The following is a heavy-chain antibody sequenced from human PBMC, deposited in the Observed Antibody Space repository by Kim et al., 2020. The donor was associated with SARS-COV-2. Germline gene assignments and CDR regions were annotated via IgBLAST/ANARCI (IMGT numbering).Heavy chain of an antibody. J-gene: IGHJ4*02. D-gene: IGHD2-2*01. CDR3: ARTCSTSCPGGDY. V-gene: IGHV3-21*01. Sequence: YADSVKGRFTISRDNAKNSLYLQMNSLRAEDTAVYYCARTCSTSCPGGDYWGQGTLVTVSS.